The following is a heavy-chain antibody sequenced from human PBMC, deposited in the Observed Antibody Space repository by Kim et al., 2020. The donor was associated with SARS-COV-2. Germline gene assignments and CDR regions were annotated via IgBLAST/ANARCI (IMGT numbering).Heavy chain of an antibody. Sequence: GGSLRLSCAASGFTFSNYAFSWVRQAPGRGPEWISYISGGSGVIHYADSVKGRFTISRDNAKNSLYLQMNSLRDDDTSVYYCVRGRPPNSAENFDPWGQGTMVTVAS. CDR1: GFTFSNYA. D-gene: IGHD1-26*01. CDR2: ISGGSGVI. CDR3: VRGRPPNSAENFDP. J-gene: IGHJ5*02. V-gene: IGHV3-48*02.